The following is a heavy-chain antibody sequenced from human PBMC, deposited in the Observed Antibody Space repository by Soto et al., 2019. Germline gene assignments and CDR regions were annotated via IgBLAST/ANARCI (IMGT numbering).Heavy chain of an antibody. CDR1: GCSINNYY. J-gene: IGHJ4*02. V-gene: IGHV4-59*08. CDR3: ARLGGYYQALDS. Sequence: SETLSLTCSVSGCSINNYYWRWIRQPPGKGLEFIGYIYYAGTTTYNPSLKSRVTISVDMSKNQFSLKLSSVTAADTAVYYCARLGGYYQALDSWGQGTLVTVSS. CDR2: IYYAGTT. D-gene: IGHD3-22*01.